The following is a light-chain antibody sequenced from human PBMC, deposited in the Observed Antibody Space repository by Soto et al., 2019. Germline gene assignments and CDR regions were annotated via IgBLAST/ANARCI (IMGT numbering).Light chain of an antibody. Sequence: MTQSASKLSGSVGDRGTSIWRASQDISSCLAWYQQKPGKAPELLIYAASTMHSGVPSRFSGSGSGTDFTLTISSLQSEDFATYYCQQYYSFPLTFGRGTRRDIK. J-gene: IGKJ5*01. CDR1: QDISSC. CDR2: AAS. CDR3: QQYYSFPLT. V-gene: IGKV1D-8*01.